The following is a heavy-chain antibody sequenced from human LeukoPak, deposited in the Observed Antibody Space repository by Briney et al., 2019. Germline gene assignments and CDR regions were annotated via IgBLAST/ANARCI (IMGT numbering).Heavy chain of an antibody. V-gene: IGHV1-2*02. CDR1: GYTFTGYY. CDR2: INPNSGGT. Sequence: ASVKVSCKASGYTFTGYYMHWVRQAPGQGLEWMGCINPNSGGTNYAQKFQGRVTMTRDTSISTAYMELSRLRSDDTAVYYCARGKVAYNWFDPWGQGTLVTVSS. J-gene: IGHJ5*02. CDR3: ARGKVAYNWFDP. D-gene: IGHD3-10*01.